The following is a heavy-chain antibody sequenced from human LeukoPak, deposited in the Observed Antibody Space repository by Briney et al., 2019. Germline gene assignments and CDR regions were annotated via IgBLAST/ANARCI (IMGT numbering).Heavy chain of an antibody. CDR3: TTSYYYDCGVEGA. V-gene: IGHV3-15*01. CDR2: IKSKNDGGTT. CDR1: GFTFNNAW. Sequence: GGSLRLSCAASGFTFNNAWVSWVRQAPEKGLEWVGRIKSKNDGGTTDYAAPVKGRFTISRDDSKNTLYLQMNSLKTEDTAVYFCTTSYYYDCGVEGAWGQGTLVTVSS. D-gene: IGHD3-22*01. J-gene: IGHJ4*02.